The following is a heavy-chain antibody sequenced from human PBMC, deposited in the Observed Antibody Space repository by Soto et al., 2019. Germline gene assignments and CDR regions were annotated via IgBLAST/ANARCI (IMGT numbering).Heavy chain of an antibody. Sequence: GGSLRLSCTASGFTFSTYAMNWVRQPPGKGLEWVSSISGSGAYTYYADSVQGRFTISRDNSKNTLNLQMNSLRAEDTAVYYCARDRHPYSTKYYFDYWGLGTLVTVSS. J-gene: IGHJ4*02. V-gene: IGHV3-23*01. CDR3: ARDRHPYSTKYYFDY. D-gene: IGHD2-2*01. CDR2: ISGSGAYT. CDR1: GFTFSTYA.